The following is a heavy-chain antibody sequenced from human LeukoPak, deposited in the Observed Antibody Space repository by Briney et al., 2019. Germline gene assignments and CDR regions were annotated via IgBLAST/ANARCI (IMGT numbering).Heavy chain of an antibody. J-gene: IGHJ6*02. D-gene: IGHD3-3*01. CDR3: VRDYDYTMDV. Sequence: ASVKVSCKASGYTFTSSGISWVRQAPGQGLEWMGWISAYNGVMNYAPRLQGRVTVTTDTSRSTAYMELRSLRSDDTAVYYCVRDYDYTMDVWGQGTTVIVSS. CDR1: GYTFTSSG. CDR2: ISAYNGVM. V-gene: IGHV1-18*01.